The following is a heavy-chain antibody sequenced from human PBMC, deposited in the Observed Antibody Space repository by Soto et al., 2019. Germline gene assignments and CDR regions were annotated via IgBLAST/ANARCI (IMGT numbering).Heavy chain of an antibody. V-gene: IGHV5-10-1*01. CDR1: GYSFTRYW. CDR3: ARERNTASTHHYYYGMDV. CDR2: IDPSDSYI. J-gene: IGHJ6*02. Sequence: GESLKISCQGSGYSFTRYWISWVRQMPGKGLEWMGRIDPSDSYINYSPSFQGHVTISADKSISTAYLQWSSLKASDTAMYYCARERNTASTHHYYYGMDVWGQGTTVTVSS. D-gene: IGHD5-18*01.